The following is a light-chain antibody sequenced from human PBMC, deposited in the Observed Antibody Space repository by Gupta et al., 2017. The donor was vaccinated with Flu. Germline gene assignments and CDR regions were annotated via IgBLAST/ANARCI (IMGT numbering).Light chain of an antibody. CDR2: KSN. CDR3: ATWDDSLSAVV. Sequence: QSVLTQPPSTSGTPGQRLTFSCSGGNSNIGINYVYWYQQLPGAAPKLTIYKSNQRPSGVPDRFSGSKSGTSDSLAISGLRSEDEAEYYCATWDDSLSAVVFGGGTKLTVL. CDR1: NSNIGINY. J-gene: IGLJ2*01. V-gene: IGLV1-47*01.